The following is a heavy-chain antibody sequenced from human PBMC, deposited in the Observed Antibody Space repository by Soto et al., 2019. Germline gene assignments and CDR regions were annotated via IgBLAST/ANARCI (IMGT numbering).Heavy chain of an antibody. CDR2: SRAYNGNT. Sequence: QVQLVQSGAEVRKPGASVKVSCKASGYTFTSYSISWVRQAPGQGAECMGWSRAYNGNTNDAQKLHGRVTMTRDTSTSTAYMELRSLRSDDTAVYYGARWGYYYETERGNWFDPWGQGTLVTVSS. CDR1: GYTFTSYS. V-gene: IGHV1-18*01. J-gene: IGHJ5*02. D-gene: IGHD3-22*01. CDR3: ARWGYYYETERGNWFDP.